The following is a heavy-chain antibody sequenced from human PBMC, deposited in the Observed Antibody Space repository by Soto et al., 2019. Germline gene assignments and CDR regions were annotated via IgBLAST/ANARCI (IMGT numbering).Heavy chain of an antibody. V-gene: IGHV3-11*01. CDR1: GFTFSDYY. CDR3: ARTNKYSSSWYLDY. D-gene: IGHD6-13*01. Sequence: GGSLRLSCAASGFTFSDYYMSWIRQAPGKGLEWVSYISSSGSTIYYADSVKGRFTISRDNAKNSLYLQMNSLRAEDTAVYYCARTNKYSSSWYLDYWGQGTLVTVSS. J-gene: IGHJ4*02. CDR2: ISSSGSTI.